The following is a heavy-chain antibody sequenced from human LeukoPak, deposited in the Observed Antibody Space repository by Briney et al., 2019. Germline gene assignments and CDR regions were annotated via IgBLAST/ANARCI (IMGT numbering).Heavy chain of an antibody. CDR2: IYHSGST. Sequence: SETLSLTCAVYNGSFSGYCWTWIRQPPGKGLEWIGEIYHSGSTYYNPSLKSRVTISIDTSKKQFSLKLSSVTAADTAVYYCAKGTSSRWYYFDYWGQGTLVTVSS. CDR1: NGSFSGYC. V-gene: IGHV4-34*01. D-gene: IGHD6-19*01. J-gene: IGHJ4*02. CDR3: AKGTSSRWYYFDY.